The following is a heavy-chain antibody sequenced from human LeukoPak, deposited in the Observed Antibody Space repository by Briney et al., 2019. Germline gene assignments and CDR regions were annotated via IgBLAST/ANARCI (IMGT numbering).Heavy chain of an antibody. V-gene: IGHV3-21*01. J-gene: IGHJ4*02. CDR1: GFTFSSYS. Sequence: GGSLRLSCAASGFTFSSYSMNWVRQAPGKGLEWVSSISSSSSYIYYADSVKGRFTISRDNAKNSLYLQMNSLRAEDTAVYYCARDHYDILTGYYKSFDYWGQGTLVSVSS. D-gene: IGHD3-9*01. CDR3: ARDHYDILTGYYKSFDY. CDR2: ISSSSSYI.